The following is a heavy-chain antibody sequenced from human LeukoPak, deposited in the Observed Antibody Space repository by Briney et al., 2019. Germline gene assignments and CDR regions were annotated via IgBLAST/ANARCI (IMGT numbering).Heavy chain of an antibody. D-gene: IGHD2-15*01. CDR1: GFIFSGYG. CDR2: IWYDGSNK. J-gene: IGHJ6*02. V-gene: IGHV3-33*01. CDR3: ARVGCSGGSCRPYYYYAMDV. Sequence: PGGCLRLSCAAPGFIFSGYGMNWVRQAPGKGLEWVAVIWYDGSNKYYSESVKGRFTISRDNSKNTMYLQMNSLRAEETAVYYCARVGCSGGSCRPYYYYAMDVWGQGTTVTVSS.